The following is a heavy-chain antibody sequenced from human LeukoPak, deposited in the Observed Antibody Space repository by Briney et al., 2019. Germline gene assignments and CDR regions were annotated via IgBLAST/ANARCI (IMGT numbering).Heavy chain of an antibody. Sequence: GGSLRLSCAASGFTFSSYAMSWVRQAPGKGLEWVSAISGSGGSTYYADSVKGRFTISRDNSKNTLYLQMNSLRAEDTAVYYCAKGSGKFWSGYGYYYYYYMDVWGKGTTVTVSS. CDR2: ISGSGGST. V-gene: IGHV3-23*01. D-gene: IGHD3-3*01. CDR1: GFTFSSYA. CDR3: AKGSGKFWSGYGYYYYYYMDV. J-gene: IGHJ6*03.